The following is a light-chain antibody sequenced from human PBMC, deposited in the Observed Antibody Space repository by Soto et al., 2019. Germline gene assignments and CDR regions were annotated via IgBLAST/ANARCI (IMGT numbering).Light chain of an antibody. J-gene: IGKJ4*01. CDR1: HSVISSY. CDR2: GAS. V-gene: IGKV3-20*01. Sequence: EIVLTQSPGTLSLSPGERATLSCRASHSVISSYLAWYQQKPGQAPRLLIYGASSRATGIPYRFSGSGSGTDFTLTISRLEPEDFAVYYCQQYGSSPRLTFGGGTKVDIK. CDR3: QQYGSSPRLT.